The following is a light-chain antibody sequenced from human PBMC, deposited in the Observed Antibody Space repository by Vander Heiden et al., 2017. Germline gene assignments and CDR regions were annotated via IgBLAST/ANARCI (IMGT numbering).Light chain of an antibody. CDR3: CSYAGRSYV. CDR1: SSDVGSYNL. CDR2: EVS. Sequence: QSALTQPASVSGSHGQSITISCTGTSSDVGSYNLFSWYQQHPGKAPKLMIYEVSKRPSGVSNRFSGSKSGNTASLTISGLQAEDEADYYCCSYAGRSYVFGTGTKVTVL. V-gene: IGLV2-23*02. J-gene: IGLJ1*01.